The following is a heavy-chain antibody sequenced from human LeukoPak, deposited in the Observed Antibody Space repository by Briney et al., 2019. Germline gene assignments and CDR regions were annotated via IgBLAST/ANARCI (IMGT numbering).Heavy chain of an antibody. CDR3: ARDAGILTGSDY. V-gene: IGHV3-74*01. Sequence: PGGSLRLSCAASGFTFRRFWMHWVRQTPGSGLVWVSRINSDGSNTVYADSVRGRFTISRDNAKNTLYLHMNSLRDEDTAVYYCARDAGILTGSDYWGQGTQVTVSS. D-gene: IGHD3-9*01. CDR2: INSDGSNT. J-gene: IGHJ4*02. CDR1: GFTFRRFW.